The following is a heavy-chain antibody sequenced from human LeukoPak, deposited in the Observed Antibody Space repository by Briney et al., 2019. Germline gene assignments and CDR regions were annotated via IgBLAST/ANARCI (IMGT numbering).Heavy chain of an antibody. CDR2: ISGSGGST. CDR1: GFTFSSYA. Sequence: RAGGSLRLSCAASGFTFSSYAMSWVRQAPGRGLEWVSAISGSGGSTYYADSVKGRFTISRDNSKNTLYLQMNSLRAEDTAVYYCAKGGHYYYYGMDVWGQGTTVTVSS. V-gene: IGHV3-23*01. CDR3: AKGGHYYYYGMDV. D-gene: IGHD5-12*01. J-gene: IGHJ6*02.